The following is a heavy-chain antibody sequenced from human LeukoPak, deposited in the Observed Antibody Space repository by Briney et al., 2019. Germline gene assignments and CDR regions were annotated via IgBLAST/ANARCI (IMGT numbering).Heavy chain of an antibody. Sequence: PSETLSLTCTVSGDSVSSDGWYWSWIRQPPGKGLARIGHIYYSGTTKQNPSLKSRVTLSVDTSKNQLYLKLNSVTAADTAVYYCARDSSGYYDSSGYFDHWGQGTLVTVSS. V-gene: IGHV4-61*08. CDR3: ARDSSGYYDSSGYFDH. J-gene: IGHJ4*02. D-gene: IGHD3-22*01. CDR1: GDSVSSDGWY. CDR2: IYYSGTT.